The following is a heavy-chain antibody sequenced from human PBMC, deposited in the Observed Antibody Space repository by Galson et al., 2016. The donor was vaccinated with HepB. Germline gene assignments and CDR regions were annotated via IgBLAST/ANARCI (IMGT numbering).Heavy chain of an antibody. D-gene: IGHD3-3*01. CDR3: ARRGFFERLLFFDY. CDR2: IYYRGST. V-gene: IGHV4-39*01. CDR1: GGSINRSPSY. J-gene: IGHJ4*02. Sequence: SETLSLTCTVSGGSINRSPSYWAWIRQTPGKGLEWIGTIYYRGSTYYNPSLKSRVTISVDTPKNQFSLKVNSVTAADTAVYYCARRGFFERLLFFDYGGPGALVTVSS.